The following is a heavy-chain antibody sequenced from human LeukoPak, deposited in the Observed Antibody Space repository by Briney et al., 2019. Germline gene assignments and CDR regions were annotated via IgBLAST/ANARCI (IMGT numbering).Heavy chain of an antibody. Sequence: PGGSLRLSCAASGFTFSTYEMNWVRQAPGKGLEWVSYMSNSGRTMYYADSVKGRFTISRDNAKNALYLQMNSLRGEDTAVYYCARGGAVAGLYWGQGTLVTVSS. CDR1: GFTFSTYE. CDR3: ARGGAVAGLY. J-gene: IGHJ4*02. D-gene: IGHD6-19*01. CDR2: MSNSGRTM. V-gene: IGHV3-48*03.